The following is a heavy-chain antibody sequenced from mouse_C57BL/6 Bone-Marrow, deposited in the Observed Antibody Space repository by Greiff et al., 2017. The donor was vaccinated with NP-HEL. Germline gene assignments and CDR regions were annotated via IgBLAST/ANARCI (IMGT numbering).Heavy chain of an antibody. V-gene: IGHV1-19*01. CDR3: ARGVITTVVATDFDY. Sequence: EVQLQQSGPVLVKPGASVKMSCKASGYTFTDYYMNWVKQSHGKSLEWIGVINPYNGGTSYNQKFKGKATLTVDKSSSTAYMELNSLTSEDSAVYYCARGVITTVVATDFDYWGQGTTLTVSS. J-gene: IGHJ2*01. D-gene: IGHD1-1*01. CDR1: GYTFTDYY. CDR2: INPYNGGT.